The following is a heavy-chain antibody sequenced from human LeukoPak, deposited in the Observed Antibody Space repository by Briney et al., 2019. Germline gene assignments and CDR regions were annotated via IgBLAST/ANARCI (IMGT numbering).Heavy chain of an antibody. CDR3: ARHQWLGPFDY. D-gene: IGHD6-19*01. CDR2: IYFSGST. V-gene: IGHV4-39*01. J-gene: IGHJ4*02. Sequence: SETLSLTCTVFGGSISSSGHYWGWIRQPPGEGLEWIGSIYFSGSTYYSPSLKSRVTISVDPSTNQFSLKLTSVTAADTAVYYCARHQWLGPFDYWGQGTLVTVSS. CDR1: GGSISSSGHY.